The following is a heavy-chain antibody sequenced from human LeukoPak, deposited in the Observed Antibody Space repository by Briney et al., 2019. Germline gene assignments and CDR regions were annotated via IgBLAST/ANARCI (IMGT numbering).Heavy chain of an antibody. J-gene: IGHJ4*02. CDR1: GYTFTSYG. Sequence: ASVKVSCKASGYTFTSYGISWVRQAPGQGLEWMGWISAYNGNTNYAQKLQGRVTMTTDTSTSTAYMELRSLRSDDTAVYYCARDLRITIFGVVRVFDYWGQGTLVTVSS. CDR2: ISAYNGNT. V-gene: IGHV1-18*01. CDR3: ARDLRITIFGVVRVFDY. D-gene: IGHD3-3*01.